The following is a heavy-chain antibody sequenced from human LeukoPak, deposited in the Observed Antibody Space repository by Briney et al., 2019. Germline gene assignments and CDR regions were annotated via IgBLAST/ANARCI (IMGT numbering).Heavy chain of an antibody. J-gene: IGHJ4*02. CDR2: IYYSGST. D-gene: IGHD2-21*01. CDR1: GESISGFY. V-gene: IGHV4-59*01. Sequence: SETLSLTCTVSGESISGFYWTWIRQPPGKGLEWIGYIYYSGSTNYNPSLKSRVTISVDTSKNQLSLKLSSVTAADTAVYYCARGVVIAPQTFDYWGQGTLVTVSS. CDR3: ARGVVIAPQTFDY.